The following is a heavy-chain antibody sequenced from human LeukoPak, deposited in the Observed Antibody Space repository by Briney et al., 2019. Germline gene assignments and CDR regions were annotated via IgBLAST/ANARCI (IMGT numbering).Heavy chain of an antibody. D-gene: IGHD6-6*01. CDR1: GGSISSYY. CDR3: ARVARKQLVRGLFDY. Sequence: SETLSLTCTVSGGSISSYYWSWIRQPPGKGLEWIGYIYYSGSTNYNPSLKSRVTISVDTSKNQFSLKLSSVTAADTAVYYCARVARKQLVRGLFDYWGQGTLVTVSS. V-gene: IGHV4-59*01. J-gene: IGHJ4*02. CDR2: IYYSGST.